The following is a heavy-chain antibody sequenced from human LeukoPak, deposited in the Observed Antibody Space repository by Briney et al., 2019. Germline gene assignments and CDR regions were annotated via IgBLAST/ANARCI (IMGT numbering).Heavy chain of an antibody. V-gene: IGHV1-69*04. CDR1: EGTFSSYA. CDR2: IIPILGIA. CDR3: ARGGSSWYSSWFDP. J-gene: IGHJ5*02. D-gene: IGHD6-13*01. Sequence: GASVKVSCKASEGTFSSYAISWVRQAPGQGLEWMGRIIPILGIANYAQKFQGRVTITADKSTSAAYMELSSLRSEDTAVYYCARGGSSWYSSWFDPWGQGTLVTVSS.